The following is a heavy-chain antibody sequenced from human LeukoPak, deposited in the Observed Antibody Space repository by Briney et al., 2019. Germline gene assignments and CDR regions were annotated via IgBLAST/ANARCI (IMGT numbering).Heavy chain of an antibody. CDR2: ISGSGGST. J-gene: IGHJ4*02. V-gene: IGHV3-23*01. D-gene: IGHD2-21*02. CDR1: GFTFSSYA. Sequence: TGGSLRLSCAASGFTFSSYAMSWVRQAPGKGLEWVSAISGSGGSTYYADSVKGRFTVSRDNSKNTLYLQMNSLRAEDTAVYYCAKDREGLVVVTGHPGYWGQGTLVTVSS. CDR3: AKDREGLVVVTGHPGY.